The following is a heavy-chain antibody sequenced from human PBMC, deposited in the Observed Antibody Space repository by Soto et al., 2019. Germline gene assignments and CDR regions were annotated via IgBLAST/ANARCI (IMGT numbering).Heavy chain of an antibody. CDR3: ATGITGPDLRCY. V-gene: IGHV3-23*01. Sequence: GGSLSLSCAASGFTFSSCAMSWVRQAPGKGLEWVSAISGSGGSTYYADSVKGRFTISRDNSKNTLYLQMNSLRAEDTAVYYCATGITGPDLRCYWGQGTLVTVSS. J-gene: IGHJ4*02. CDR1: GFTFSSCA. CDR2: ISGSGGST. D-gene: IGHD1-20*01.